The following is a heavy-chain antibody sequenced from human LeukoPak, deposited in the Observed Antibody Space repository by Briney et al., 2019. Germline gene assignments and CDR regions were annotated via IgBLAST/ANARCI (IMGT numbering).Heavy chain of an antibody. Sequence: ASVKVSCKASGYTFTSYDINWVRQATGQGLEWMGWMNPNRGNTGYAQKFQGRVTMTRNTSISTAYMELSSLRSEDTAVYYCAREGGSIDWFDPWGQGTLVTVSS. CDR1: GYTFTSYD. CDR2: MNPNRGNT. CDR3: AREGGSIDWFDP. V-gene: IGHV1-8*01. D-gene: IGHD3-16*01. J-gene: IGHJ5*02.